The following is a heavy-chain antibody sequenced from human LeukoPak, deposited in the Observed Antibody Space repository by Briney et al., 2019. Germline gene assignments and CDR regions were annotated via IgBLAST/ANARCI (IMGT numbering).Heavy chain of an antibody. CDR1: GFTFSRSA. D-gene: IGHD5-12*01. J-gene: IGHJ4*02. CDR3: AKEMKPWMHFDY. Sequence: PGGSLRLSCAASGFTFSRSAVHWVRQAPGKGLEWVAVISHDGSNTDYTDSVKGRFTISRDNSKNTLYLQMSSLRAEDTAVYYCAKEMKPWMHFDYWGQGTLVTVSS. CDR2: ISHDGSNT. V-gene: IGHV3-30*18.